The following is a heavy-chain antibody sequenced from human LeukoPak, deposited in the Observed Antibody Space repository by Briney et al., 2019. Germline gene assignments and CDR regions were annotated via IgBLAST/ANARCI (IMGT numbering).Heavy chain of an antibody. V-gene: IGHV4-38-2*02. D-gene: IGHD2-15*01. CDR3: ARDVGVVVAATPFDY. CDR1: GYSISSGYY. J-gene: IGHJ4*02. Sequence: SETLSLTCAVSGYSISSGYYWGWIRQPPGKGLEWIGSSYHSGSTYYNPSLKRRVTISVDTSKNQFSLKLSSVTAADTAVYYCARDVGVVVAATPFDYWGQGTLVTVSS. CDR2: SYHSGST.